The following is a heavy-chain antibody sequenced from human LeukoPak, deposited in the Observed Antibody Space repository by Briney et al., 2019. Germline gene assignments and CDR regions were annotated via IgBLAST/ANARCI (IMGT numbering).Heavy chain of an antibody. V-gene: IGHV3-23*01. D-gene: IGHD6-13*01. CDR3: AKRYGDSTGWFFDF. CDR2: INGGGDIT. CDR1: GFDFNSLA. Sequence: GGSPRLSCAASGFDFNSLAMSWVRQAPGKGLEWVSSINGGGDITYYAESVKGRFTVSRDNSKNTLFLQMNSMRAEDTAVFYCAKRYGDSTGWFFDFWGQGSLVTVSS. J-gene: IGHJ4*02.